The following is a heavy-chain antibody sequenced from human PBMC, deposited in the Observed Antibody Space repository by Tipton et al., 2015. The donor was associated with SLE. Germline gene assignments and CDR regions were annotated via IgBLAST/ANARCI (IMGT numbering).Heavy chain of an antibody. Sequence: TLSLTCAVYGGSFSGYYWSWIRQPPGKGLEWIGEINHSGSTNYNPSLKSRVTISVDTSKNQFSLKLSSVTAADTAVYYCARGSGPILRYYYYYMDVWGKGTTVTVSS. CDR1: GGSFSGYY. J-gene: IGHJ6*03. CDR3: ARGSGPILRYYYYYMDV. D-gene: IGHD1-26*01. V-gene: IGHV4-34*01. CDR2: INHSGST.